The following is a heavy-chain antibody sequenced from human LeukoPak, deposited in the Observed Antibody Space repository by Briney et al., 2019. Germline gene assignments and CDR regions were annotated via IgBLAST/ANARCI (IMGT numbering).Heavy chain of an antibody. D-gene: IGHD1/OR15-1a*01. J-gene: IGHJ4*02. CDR3: ARVGTPLVLDY. V-gene: IGHV4-30-2*01. CDR1: GGSISSGDYY. Sequence: SSETLSLTCTVSGGSISSGDYYWSWIRQPPGKGLEWIGYIYHSGSTYYNPSLKSRVTISVDRSKNQFSLKLSSVTAADTAVYYCARVGTPLVLDYWGQGTLVTVSS. CDR2: IYHSGST.